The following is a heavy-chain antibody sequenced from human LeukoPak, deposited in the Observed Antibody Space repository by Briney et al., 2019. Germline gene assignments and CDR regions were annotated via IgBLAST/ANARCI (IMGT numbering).Heavy chain of an antibody. CDR2: IDSSSRYI. Sequence: PGGSLRLSCAASGFTFSSYNMDWVRQAPGKGLEWVSFIDSSSRYIYQADSVKGRFTISRDNAKNSLYLQMNSLRAEDTAVYYCARRGDWGQGTLVTVSS. CDR3: ARRGD. CDR1: GFTFSSYN. J-gene: IGHJ4*02. V-gene: IGHV3-21*01.